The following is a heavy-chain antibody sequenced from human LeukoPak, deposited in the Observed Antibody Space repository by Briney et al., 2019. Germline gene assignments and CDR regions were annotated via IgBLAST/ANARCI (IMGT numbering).Heavy chain of an antibody. J-gene: IGHJ6*03. Sequence: SVKVSCKASGFTFTSSAVQWVRQARGQRLEWIGWIVVGSGNTNYAQKFQERVTITRDMSTSTAYMELSSLRSEDTAVYYCAADLSYCGGDCYPYYYYYYMDVWGKGTTVTVSS. CDR3: AADLSYCGGDCYPYYYYYYMDV. CDR1: GFTFTSSA. D-gene: IGHD2-21*01. V-gene: IGHV1-58*01. CDR2: IVVGSGNT.